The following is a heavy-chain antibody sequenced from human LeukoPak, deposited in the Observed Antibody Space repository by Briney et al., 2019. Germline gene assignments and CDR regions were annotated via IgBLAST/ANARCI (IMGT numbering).Heavy chain of an antibody. Sequence: GGSLRLSCAASGFTFRTYCMSWVRQAPGKGLEWVANIMQDGNEKYYVDSVKGRFTISRDNAKNSLYLQLNSLRVEDTAVYYCASRIVGTPDYFDYWGQGTLVTVSS. CDR3: ASRIVGTPDYFDY. CDR2: IMQDGNEK. CDR1: GFTFRTYC. D-gene: IGHD1-26*01. J-gene: IGHJ4*02. V-gene: IGHV3-7*01.